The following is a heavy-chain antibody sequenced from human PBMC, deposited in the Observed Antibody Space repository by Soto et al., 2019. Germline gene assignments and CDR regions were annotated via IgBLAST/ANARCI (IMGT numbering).Heavy chain of an antibody. V-gene: IGHV4-39*01. CDR2: IYYSGST. D-gene: IGHD1-26*01. Sequence: QLQLQESGPGLVKPSETLSLTCTVSGGSISSSSYYWGWIRQPPGKGLEWIGGIYYSGSTYYNPSIKIRYTISVNTTKNQFTLKLSAVTAADTAVYYCARPLGYGYCYYLVSYAFDIWGQGTMVTVSS. CDR1: GGSISSSSYY. CDR3: ARPLGYGYCYYLVSYAFDI. J-gene: IGHJ3*02.